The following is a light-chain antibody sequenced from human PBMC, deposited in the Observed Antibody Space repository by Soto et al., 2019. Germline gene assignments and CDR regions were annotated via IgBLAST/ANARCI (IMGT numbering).Light chain of an antibody. CDR1: STDVGGYNY. V-gene: IGLV2-11*01. J-gene: IGLJ1*01. Sequence: QSALTQPRSVSGSPGQSVTISCTGTSTDVGGYNYVSWYQQHPGKVPKLMLYDVSKRPLGVPYRFSGSKSGNTASLTIFGLQAEDEADYYCCSYAGRDTLYVFGSGTKVTVL. CDR3: CSYAGRDTLYV. CDR2: DVS.